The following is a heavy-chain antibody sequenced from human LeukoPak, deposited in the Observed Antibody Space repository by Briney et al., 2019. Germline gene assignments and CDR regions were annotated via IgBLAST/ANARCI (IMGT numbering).Heavy chain of an antibody. CDR1: GYTFTSYG. Sequence: ASVKVSCKASGYTFTSYGISWVRQAPGQGHEWMGWISAYNGNTNYAQKLQGRVTMTTDTSTSTDYIELRSLRSDDTAVYYCARVMYYYDSSGLFDYWGQGTLVTVS. V-gene: IGHV1-18*01. J-gene: IGHJ4*02. D-gene: IGHD3-22*01. CDR2: ISAYNGNT. CDR3: ARVMYYYDSSGLFDY.